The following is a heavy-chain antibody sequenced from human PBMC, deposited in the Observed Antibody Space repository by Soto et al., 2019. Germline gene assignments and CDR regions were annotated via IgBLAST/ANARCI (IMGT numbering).Heavy chain of an antibody. CDR2: INHSGST. CDR3: ARPTRQWLGLRYYYGMDV. CDR1: GGSFSGYY. J-gene: IGHJ6*02. Sequence: ETLSLTCAVYGGSFSGYYWSWIRQPPGKGLEWIGEINHSGSTNYNPSLKSRVTISVDTSKNQFSLKLSSVTAADTAVYYCARPTRQWLGLRYYYGMDVWGQGTTVTVSS. V-gene: IGHV4-34*01. D-gene: IGHD6-19*01.